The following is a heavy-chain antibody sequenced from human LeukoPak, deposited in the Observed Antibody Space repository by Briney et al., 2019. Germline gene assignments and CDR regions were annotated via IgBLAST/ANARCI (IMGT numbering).Heavy chain of an antibody. CDR1: GFTLATYS. J-gene: IGHJ5*02. V-gene: IGHV3-48*04. CDR3: ASGLWFGELVDP. D-gene: IGHD3-10*01. Sequence: GGSLRLSCAASGFTLATYSMNWVRQAPGKGLEWVSYISSSGSTIYYADSVKGRFTISRDNAKNSLYLQMNSLRAEDTAVYYCASGLWFGELVDPWGQGTLVTVSS. CDR2: ISSSGSTI.